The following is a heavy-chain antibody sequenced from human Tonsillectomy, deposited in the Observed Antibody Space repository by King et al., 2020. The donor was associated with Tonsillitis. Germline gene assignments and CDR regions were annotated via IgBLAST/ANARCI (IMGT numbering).Heavy chain of an antibody. J-gene: IGHJ4*02. CDR3: ARDLLEAVAVYFFAY. CDR2: INPNSGGT. V-gene: IGHV1-2*02. CDR1: GYTFTDYY. D-gene: IGHD6-19*01. Sequence: VQLVESGAEVRKPGASVKVSCKASGYTFTDYYMHWVRQAPGQGLEWMGWINPNSGGTDYAQKFQDRVTMTTDTSLGTASMELSRLTSDDPAVYYCARDLLEAVAVYFFAYWGQGTLVTVSS.